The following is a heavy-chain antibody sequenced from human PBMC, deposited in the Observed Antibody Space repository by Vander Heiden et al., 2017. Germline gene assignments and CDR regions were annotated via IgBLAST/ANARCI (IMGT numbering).Heavy chain of an antibody. J-gene: IGHJ4*02. D-gene: IGHD3-10*01. V-gene: IGHV4-4*07. Sequence: YWSWIRQPAGKGLEWIGRIYTSGSTNYNPSLKSRVTMSVDTSKNQFSLKMSSVTAADTAVYYCARDGVRGVNDYWGQGTLVTVYS. CDR1: Y. CDR3: ARDGVRGVNDY. CDR2: IYTSGST.